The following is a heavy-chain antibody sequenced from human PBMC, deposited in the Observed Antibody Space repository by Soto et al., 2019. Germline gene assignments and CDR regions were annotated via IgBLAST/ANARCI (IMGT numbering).Heavy chain of an antibody. D-gene: IGHD1-26*01. CDR1: GFTVTNYY. CDR3: ARDRTGAAYFDY. CDR2: INPAGDTT. Sequence: QVQLVQSGAEVKKPGTSVKVSCKASGFTVTNYYMHWLRLAPGQGPEWMGLINPAGDTTSFAPKFRGRVTVTRHTSTSTIYMEMRGLRSDDTAFYYCARDRTGAAYFDYWGHGTLVTVS. J-gene: IGHJ4*01. V-gene: IGHV1-46*03.